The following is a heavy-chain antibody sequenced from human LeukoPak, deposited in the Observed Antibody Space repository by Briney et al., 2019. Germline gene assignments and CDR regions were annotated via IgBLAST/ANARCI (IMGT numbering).Heavy chain of an antibody. Sequence: GESLKISSKGSGYKFPTYWIGWVRQMPGKGLEWMGIIYPDDSDTRYSPSFQGLVTISADKSISTAYLQWSSLKASDTAMYYCARHEGYCISSSCSDTFDIWGQGTMVTVSS. D-gene: IGHD2-2*01. CDR1: GYKFPTYW. CDR3: ARHEGYCISSSCSDTFDI. CDR2: IYPDDSDT. J-gene: IGHJ3*02. V-gene: IGHV5-51*01.